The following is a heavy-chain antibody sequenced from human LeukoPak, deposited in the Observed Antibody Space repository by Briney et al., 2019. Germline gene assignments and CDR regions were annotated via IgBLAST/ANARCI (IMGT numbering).Heavy chain of an antibody. CDR2: INHSGST. D-gene: IGHD5-18*01. J-gene: IGHJ5*02. CDR1: GGSISSSSYY. CDR3: ARKQRGYSYGYLGGEKYNWFDP. Sequence: SETLSLTCTVSGGSISSSSYYWGWIRQPPGKGLEWIGEINHSGSTNYNPSLKSRVTISVDTSKNQFSLKLSSVTAADTAVYYCARKQRGYSYGYLGGEKYNWFDPWGQGTLVTVSS. V-gene: IGHV4-39*07.